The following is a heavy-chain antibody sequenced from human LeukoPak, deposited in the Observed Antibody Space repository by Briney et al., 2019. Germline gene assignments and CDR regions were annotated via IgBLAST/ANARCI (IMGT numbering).Heavy chain of an antibody. V-gene: IGHV1-2*02. D-gene: IGHD6-19*01. CDR1: GYTFTGYY. Sequence: GASVKVSYKASGYTFTGYYMHWVRQAPGQGLEWMVWIKPNSGGTNYAQKFQGRVTMTRDTSISTAYMELSRLRSDDTAVYYCARLFSSGWPFDYWGQGTLVTVSS. CDR3: ARLFSSGWPFDY. J-gene: IGHJ4*02. CDR2: IKPNSGGT.